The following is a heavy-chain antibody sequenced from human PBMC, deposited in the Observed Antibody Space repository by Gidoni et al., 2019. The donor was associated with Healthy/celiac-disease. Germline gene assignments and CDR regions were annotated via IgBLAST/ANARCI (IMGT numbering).Heavy chain of an antibody. D-gene: IGHD3-10*01. CDR3: ARESPQAYYGSGSYYSDFDY. J-gene: IGHJ4*02. V-gene: IGHV3-72*01. CDR2: TRNKANSYTT. Sequence: EVQLLESGGGLVKPGGSLRLSCAASGFTFTDHYMAWVRKAPGKGLEWVGRTRNKANSYTTEYAASVKGRFTITRDDSKNSLYLQMNSLKTEDTAVYYCARESPQAYYGSGSYYSDFDYWGQGTLVTVSS. CDR1: GFTFTDHY.